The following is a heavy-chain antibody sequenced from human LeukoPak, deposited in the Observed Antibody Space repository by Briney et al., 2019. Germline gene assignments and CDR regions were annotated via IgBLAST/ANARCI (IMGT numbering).Heavy chain of an antibody. CDR3: ARGTRFDY. Sequence: GGSLRLSCAASGFTFHDYAMHWVRQAPGKGLEWVSGISWNSGSIGYADSVKGRFTISRDNAKNTLYLQMNSLRAEDTAVYYCARGTRFDYWGQGTLVTVSS. CDR1: GFTFHDYA. CDR2: ISWNSGSI. V-gene: IGHV3-9*01. J-gene: IGHJ4*02.